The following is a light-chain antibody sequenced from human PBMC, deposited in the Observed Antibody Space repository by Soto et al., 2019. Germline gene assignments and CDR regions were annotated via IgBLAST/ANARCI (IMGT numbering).Light chain of an antibody. CDR2: EVS. CDR1: SSDAGGYNY. Sequence: QSALTQPASVSGSPGQSITISCTGTSSDAGGYNYVSWYQQHPGKAPKLMIYEVSNRPSGVSNRFSGSKSGNTASLTISGLQAEDEADYYCAAWDDSMNGYVFGTGTKVTVL. V-gene: IGLV2-14*01. J-gene: IGLJ1*01. CDR3: AAWDDSMNGYV.